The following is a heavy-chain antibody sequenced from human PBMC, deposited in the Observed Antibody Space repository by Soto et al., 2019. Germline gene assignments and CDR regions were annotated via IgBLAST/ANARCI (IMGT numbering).Heavy chain of an antibody. CDR1: GGSISGYY. J-gene: IGHJ4*02. CDR2: FYSSGSP. D-gene: IGHD3-22*01. CDR3: AREFYYDSSGIGFDS. Sequence: PSETLSVTCPVAGGSISGYYWSWIRQPPGKGLEWIGDFYSSGSPHHNPSLKNRVSISEDRSKNEFSLKLSSVTAADTAIYYCAREFYYDSSGIGFDSWGQGTLVTVSS. V-gene: IGHV4-59*01.